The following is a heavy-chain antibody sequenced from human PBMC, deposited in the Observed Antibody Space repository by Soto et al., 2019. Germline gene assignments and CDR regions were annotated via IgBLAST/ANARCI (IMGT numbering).Heavy chain of an antibody. CDR3: TRWDSTVTILAYYYGMDV. Sequence: GGSLRLSCAASGFTFNGSAIHWVRQAPGKGLERVGRIRSRADDYATAYAASVKGRFTISRDDSQNTAYLQMNSLKTEDTAVYYCTRWDSTVTILAYYYGMDVWGRGTTVTVSS. CDR1: GFTFNGSA. V-gene: IGHV3-73*01. CDR2: IRSRADDYAT. J-gene: IGHJ6*02. D-gene: IGHD4-17*01.